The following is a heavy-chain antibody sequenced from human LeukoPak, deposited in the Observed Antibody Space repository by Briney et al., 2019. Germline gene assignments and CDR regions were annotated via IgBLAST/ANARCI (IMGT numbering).Heavy chain of an antibody. J-gene: IGHJ4*02. V-gene: IGHV3-33*06. CDR3: AKASCSSTSCYKSPDY. CDR2: IWYDGSNK. CDR1: GFTFSSYG. Sequence: GGSLRLSCAASGFTFSSYGMHWVCQAPGKGLEWVAVIWYDGSNKYYADSVKGRFTISRDNSKNTLYLQMNSLRAEDTAVYYCAKASCSSTSCYKSPDYWGQGTLVTVSS. D-gene: IGHD2-2*02.